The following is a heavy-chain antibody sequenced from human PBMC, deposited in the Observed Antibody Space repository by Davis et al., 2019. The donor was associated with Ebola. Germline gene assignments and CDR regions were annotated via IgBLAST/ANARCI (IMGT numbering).Heavy chain of an antibody. CDR2: INSYSNT. J-gene: IGHJ5*02. CDR1: GYTFTSYG. CDR3: ARRYGDYPGGFDP. D-gene: IGHD4-17*01. V-gene: IGHV1-18*04. Sequence: ASVKVSCKASGYTFTSYGISWVRQAPGQGLEWMGWINSYSNTKYAQRLQGRVTMTTDTSTSTAYMELRSLRSDDTAVYYWARRYGDYPGGFDPLGPGNPGHRLL.